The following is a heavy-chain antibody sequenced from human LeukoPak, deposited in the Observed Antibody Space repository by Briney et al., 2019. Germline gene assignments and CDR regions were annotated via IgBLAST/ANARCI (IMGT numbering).Heavy chain of an antibody. CDR1: GFTFSSYS. Sequence: GGSLRLSCAASGFTFSSYSMNWVRQAPGKGLEWVSYISSSSSTIYYADSVKGRFTISRGNAKNSLYLQMNSLRAEDTAVYYCARGARYCSSTSCQIDYWGQGTLVTVSS. CDR3: ARGARYCSSTSCQIDY. J-gene: IGHJ4*02. V-gene: IGHV3-48*01. CDR2: ISSSSSTI. D-gene: IGHD2-2*01.